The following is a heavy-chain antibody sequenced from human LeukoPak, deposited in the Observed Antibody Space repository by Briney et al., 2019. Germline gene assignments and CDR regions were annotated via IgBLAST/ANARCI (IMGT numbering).Heavy chain of an antibody. CDR3: ARLNPVGQDCTGANCYTLYFFDY. CDR2: VDYSGTT. J-gene: IGHJ4*02. D-gene: IGHD2-15*01. Sequence: PSETLSLTCTVSGGSISSSPYYWGWIRQPPGQGLEWIGSVDYSGTTYYNPSLKSRVTISADTSKNQSSLNLASVTAADTTVYYCARLNPVGQDCTGANCYTLYFFDYWGQGSLVTVSS. V-gene: IGHV4-39*01. CDR1: GGSISSSPYY.